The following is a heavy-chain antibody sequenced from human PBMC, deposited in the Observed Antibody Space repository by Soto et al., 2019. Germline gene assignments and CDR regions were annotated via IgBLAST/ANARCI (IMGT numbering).Heavy chain of an antibody. CDR2: ISSSSSTI. CDR3: ARALRRDYELLGFDQ. D-gene: IGHD4-17*01. J-gene: IGHJ4*02. V-gene: IGHV3-48*01. CDR1: GFPFSSYS. Sequence: GGSLRLSCAASGFPFSSYSMNWVRQAPGKGLEWVSYISSSSSTIYYADSVKGRFTISRDNAKNSQYLQMNSLRAEATAVYYIARALRRDYELLGFDQRGQGTLVTVAP.